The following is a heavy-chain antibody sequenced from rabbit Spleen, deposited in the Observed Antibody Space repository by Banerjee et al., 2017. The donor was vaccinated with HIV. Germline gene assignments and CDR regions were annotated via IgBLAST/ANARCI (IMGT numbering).Heavy chain of an antibody. CDR2: INTATGKA. J-gene: IGHJ4*01. V-gene: IGHV1S40*01. CDR1: GVSFSNNHY. D-gene: IGHD1-1*01. CDR3: VRDLTDAIGWNFYL. Sequence: QSLEESGGGLVKPGASLTLTCTASGVSFSNNHYMCWVRQAPGKGLEWIACINTATGKAVYATWAKGRFTISKTSSTTVTLQMTSLTVADTATYFCVRDLTDAIGWNFYLWGQGTLVTVS.